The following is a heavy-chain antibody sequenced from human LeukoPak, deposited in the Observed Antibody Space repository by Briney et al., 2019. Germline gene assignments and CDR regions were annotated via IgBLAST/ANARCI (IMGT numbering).Heavy chain of an antibody. CDR1: GFTFSSYW. J-gene: IGHJ6*02. CDR3: ARGGGLDV. Sequence: GGSLRLSCAASGFTFSSYWMNWAGKAPGKGLEWVASINHNGNVNYYVDSVKGRFTISRDNAKNSLHLQMSNLRAEDTAVYFCARGGGLDVWGQGATVTVSS. CDR2: INHNGNVN. D-gene: IGHD3-16*01. V-gene: IGHV3-7*03.